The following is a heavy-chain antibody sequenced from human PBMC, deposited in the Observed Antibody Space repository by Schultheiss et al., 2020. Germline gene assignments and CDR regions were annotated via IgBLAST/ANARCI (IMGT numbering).Heavy chain of an antibody. Sequence: GGSLRLSCAASGFTFSAYAMTWVRQAPGKGLQWVSTVGGDGINTYYADSVKGRFTISRDNSKNTLYLQMNNLRAEDTAVYYCAGMDVWGQGTTVTVSS. J-gene: IGHJ6*02. CDR2: VGGDGINT. CDR1: GFTFSAYA. CDR3: AGMDV. V-gene: IGHV3-23*01.